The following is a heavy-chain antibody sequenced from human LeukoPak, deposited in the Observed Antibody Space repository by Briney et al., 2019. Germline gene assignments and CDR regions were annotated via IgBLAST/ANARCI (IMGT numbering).Heavy chain of an antibody. CDR1: GYTFTSYG. Sequence: GASVKVSCKASGYTFTSYGISWVRQAPGQGLEWMGWISAYNGNANYAQNLQGRITMTTDTPTSTAYMELTSLRSDDTAVYYGARDYYYDSSGYVDYWGQGTVVTVSS. V-gene: IGHV1-18*01. CDR2: ISAYNGNA. D-gene: IGHD3-22*01. CDR3: ARDYYYDSSGYVDY. J-gene: IGHJ4*02.